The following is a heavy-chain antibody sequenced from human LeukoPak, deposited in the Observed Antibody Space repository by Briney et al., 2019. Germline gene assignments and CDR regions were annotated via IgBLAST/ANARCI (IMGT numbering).Heavy chain of an antibody. CDR3: AREKEAYYYGSGSYYFDY. V-gene: IGHV1-3*01. CDR2: INAGNGNT. D-gene: IGHD3-10*01. J-gene: IGHJ4*02. Sequence: PGASVKVSCKASGYTFTSYAMHWVRQAPGQRLEWMGWINAGNGNTKYSQKFRGRVTITRDTSASTAYMELSSLRSEDTAVYYCAREKEAYYYGSGSYYFDYWGQGTLVTVSS. CDR1: GYTFTSYA.